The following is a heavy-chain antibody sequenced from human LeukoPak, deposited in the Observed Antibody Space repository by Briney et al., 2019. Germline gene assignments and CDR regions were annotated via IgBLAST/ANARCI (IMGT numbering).Heavy chain of an antibody. D-gene: IGHD3-22*01. CDR3: ARAPSYYYDSSGYYYVGAFDI. V-gene: IGHV4-39*07. Sequence: SETLSLTCTVSGGSISSGDYYWSWIRQPPGKGLEWIGSIYYSGSTYYNPSLKSRVTISVDTSKNQFSLKLSSVTAADTAVYYCARAPSYYYDSSGYYYVGAFDIWGQGTMVTVSS. CDR1: GGSISSGDYY. J-gene: IGHJ3*02. CDR2: IYYSGST.